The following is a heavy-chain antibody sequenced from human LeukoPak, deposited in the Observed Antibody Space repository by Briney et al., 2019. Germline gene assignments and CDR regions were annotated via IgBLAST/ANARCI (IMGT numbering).Heavy chain of an antibody. V-gene: IGHV3-21*01. D-gene: IGHD5-12*01. CDR2: ISSSSSYI. CDR1: GFTFSSYS. J-gene: IGHJ4*02. Sequence: PGGSLRLSCAASGFTFSSYSMNWVRQAPGKGLEWVSSISSSSSYIYYADSVKGRFTISRDNAKNSLYLQMNSLRAEDTAVYYCARDARNSGYDMYFDYWGQGTLVTVSS. CDR3: ARDARNSGYDMYFDY.